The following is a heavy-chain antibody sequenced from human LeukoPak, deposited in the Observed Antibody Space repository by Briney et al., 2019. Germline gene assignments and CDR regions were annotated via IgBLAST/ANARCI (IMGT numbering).Heavy chain of an antibody. D-gene: IGHD2-2*01. CDR2: SSSSSSYI. Sequence: GGSLRLSCAASGFTFSSYAMHWVRQAPGKGLEWVSSSSSSSSYIYYADSVKGRFTISRDNAKNSLYLQMNSLRAEDTAVYYCARAGDIVVVPGYYYYYYMDVWGKGTTVTVSS. CDR3: ARAGDIVVVPGYYYYYYMDV. J-gene: IGHJ6*03. V-gene: IGHV3-21*01. CDR1: GFTFSSYA.